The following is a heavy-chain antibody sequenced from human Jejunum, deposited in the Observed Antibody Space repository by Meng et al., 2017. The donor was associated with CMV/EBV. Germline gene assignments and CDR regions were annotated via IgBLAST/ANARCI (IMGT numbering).Heavy chain of an antibody. Sequence: SCVASGFAFTYYGLHWVRQAPGKGLEWVTFIHSSGDEKYYADSVKGRFTISRDNSKNILYLQMNSLRIEDTALFYCASTSEGSFNYWGQGTLVTVSS. D-gene: IGHD2-8*01. CDR1: GFAFTYYG. V-gene: IGHV3-30*02. CDR2: IHSSGDEK. CDR3: ASTSEGSFNY. J-gene: IGHJ4*02.